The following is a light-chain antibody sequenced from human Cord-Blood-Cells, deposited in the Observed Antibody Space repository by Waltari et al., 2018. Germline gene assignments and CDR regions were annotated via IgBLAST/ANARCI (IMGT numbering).Light chain of an antibody. Sequence: SYELTQPPSVSVSPGQTASITCYGDKLGDKYACWYQQKPGQSPVLVIYQDRKRPSGIPARFSGYNSGNTATLTISGTQAMDEADYYCQAWDSSTVVFGGGTKLTVL. CDR1: KLGDKY. CDR2: QDR. J-gene: IGLJ2*01. V-gene: IGLV3-1*01. CDR3: QAWDSSTVV.